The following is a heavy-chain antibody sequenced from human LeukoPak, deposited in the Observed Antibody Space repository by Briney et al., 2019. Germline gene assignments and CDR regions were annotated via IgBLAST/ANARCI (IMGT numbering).Heavy chain of an antibody. J-gene: IGHJ4*02. CDR3: ARAGSGYSFDY. V-gene: IGHV4-34*01. CDR1: GGSFSGYY. Sequence: SETLSLTCAVYGGSFSGYYWSWIRQPPGKGLEWIGEINHSGSTNYNPSLKSRVTLSVDTSKNQLSLKLSSVTAADTAVYYCARAGSGYSFDYWGQGTLVTVSS. D-gene: IGHD3-3*01. CDR2: INHSGST.